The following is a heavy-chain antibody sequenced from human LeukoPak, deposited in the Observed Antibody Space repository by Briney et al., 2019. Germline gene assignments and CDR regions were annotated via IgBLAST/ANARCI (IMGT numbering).Heavy chain of an antibody. Sequence: GSLKISCKGSGYSFTSYWIGWVRQMAGKGLEWMGNIYPGDSDTRYSPSFQGQVTISADKSISTAYLQWSSLKASDTAMYYCARLLRVYCSGGSCYSKLYNWFDPWGQGTLVTVSS. J-gene: IGHJ5*02. D-gene: IGHD2-15*01. CDR2: IYPGDSDT. CDR3: ARLLRVYCSGGSCYSKLYNWFDP. CDR1: GYSFTSYW. V-gene: IGHV5-51*01.